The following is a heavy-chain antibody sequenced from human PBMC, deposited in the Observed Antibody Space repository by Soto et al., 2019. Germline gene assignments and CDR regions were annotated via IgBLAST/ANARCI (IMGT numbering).Heavy chain of an antibody. Sequence: QVQLVQSGGEVKRPGASVKVSCKTSGYTFSNYGITWERQATGQPLEWLGWISLNSDGTNYAQKFQSRASMTTDTSTTTAYMELRSLRSDDTAVYFRARVVPGAEAWFGPWGQGPLVPVPS. V-gene: IGHV1-18*01. J-gene: IGHJ5*02. D-gene: IGHD2-2*01. CDR2: ISLNSDGT. CDR3: ARVVPGAEAWFGP. CDR1: GYTFSNYG.